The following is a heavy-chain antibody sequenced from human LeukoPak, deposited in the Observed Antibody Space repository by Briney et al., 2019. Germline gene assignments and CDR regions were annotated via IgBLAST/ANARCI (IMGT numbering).Heavy chain of an antibody. CDR2: IGIINGNT. CDR1: GFNFIDYS. Sequence: GGSLRLSCAASGFNFIDYSMSWVRQAPGKGLEWISYIGIINGNTKYADSVKGRFTISRDKARNSLYLQMNSLRVEDTAVYYCARRGIVVVPAAIGMDYYYYMDVWGKGTTVTVSS. D-gene: IGHD2-2*01. CDR3: ARRGIVVVPAAIGMDYYYYMDV. V-gene: IGHV3-11*06. J-gene: IGHJ6*03.